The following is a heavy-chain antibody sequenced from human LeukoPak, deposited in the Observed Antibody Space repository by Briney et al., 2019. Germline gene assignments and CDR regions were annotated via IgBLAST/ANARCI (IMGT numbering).Heavy chain of an antibody. CDR3: ARDPSAAGPTPPDY. V-gene: IGHV6-1*01. D-gene: IGHD6-13*01. CDR1: GDCVSSNSAA. J-gene: IGHJ4*02. CDR2: TYYRSKWYN. Sequence: SQTLSLTCAISGDCVSSNSAACNWIMQSPSRVLECLGRTYYRSKWYNDYAVSVKSRITINPDTSKNQFSLKLSSVTAADTAVYYCARDPSAAGPTPPDYWGQGTLVTVSS.